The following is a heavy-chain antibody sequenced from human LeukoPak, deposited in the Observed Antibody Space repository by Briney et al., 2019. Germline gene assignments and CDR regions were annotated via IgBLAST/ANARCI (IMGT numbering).Heavy chain of an antibody. CDR1: GGTFSSYA. V-gene: IGHV1-18*01. Sequence: ASVTVSCTASGGTFSSYAISWVRQAPGQGIEWMGWISGYNGNTNYAQKLQGRVTMTTDTSTSTAYMELRSLRSDDTAIYYCAREQIWFGSTYFDYWGQGTLLTVSS. CDR2: ISGYNGNT. D-gene: IGHD3-10*01. J-gene: IGHJ4*02. CDR3: AREQIWFGSTYFDY.